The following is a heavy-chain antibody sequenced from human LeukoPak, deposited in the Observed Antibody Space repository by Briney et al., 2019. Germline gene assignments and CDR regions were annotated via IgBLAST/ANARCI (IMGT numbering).Heavy chain of an antibody. V-gene: IGHV1-8*03. CDR1: GYTFTTYD. CDR2: MDPYSGNT. CDR3: AREACSGNRCAKPRFDP. Sequence: GASVKVSCKASGYTFTTYDINWVRQPAGQGLEWMGWMDPYSGNTGYAQKFQGRVTITRNTSISTAYMELSSLTSEDTAVYYCAREACSGNRCAKPRFDPWGQGTLVTVSS. J-gene: IGHJ5*02. D-gene: IGHD2-15*01.